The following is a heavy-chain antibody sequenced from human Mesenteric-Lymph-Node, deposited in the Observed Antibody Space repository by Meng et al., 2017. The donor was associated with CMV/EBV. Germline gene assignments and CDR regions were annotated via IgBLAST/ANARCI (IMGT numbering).Heavy chain of an antibody. CDR1: GFSFSDYY. V-gene: IGHV3-9*01. D-gene: IGHD2-2*01. CDR3: AKDGGTGYCSSTSCHGYFDC. J-gene: IGHJ4*02. Sequence: SLKISCAASGFSFSDYYMSWIRQAPGKGLEWVSGISWNSGSIGYADSVKGRFTISRDNAKNSLYVQMNSLTAEDTALYYCAKDGGTGYCSSTSCHGYFDCWGQGTLVTVSS. CDR2: ISWNSGSI.